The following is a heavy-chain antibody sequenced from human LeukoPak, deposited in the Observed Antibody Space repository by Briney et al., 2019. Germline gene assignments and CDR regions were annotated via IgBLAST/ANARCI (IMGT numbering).Heavy chain of an antibody. D-gene: IGHD1-26*01. Sequence: SETLSLTCTVSGGSISSGGYYWSWIRQPPGKGLEWIGYIYHSGSTYYNPSLKSRVTISVDRSKNQFSLKLSSVTAADTAVYYCARVSGSSLTHYFDYWGQGTLVTVSS. V-gene: IGHV4-30-2*01. CDR1: GGSISSGGYY. CDR2: IYHSGST. J-gene: IGHJ4*02. CDR3: ARVSGSSLTHYFDY.